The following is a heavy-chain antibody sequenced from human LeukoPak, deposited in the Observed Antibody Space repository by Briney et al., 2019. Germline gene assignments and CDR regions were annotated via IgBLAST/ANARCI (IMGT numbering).Heavy chain of an antibody. CDR2: INPNSGGT. J-gene: IGHJ4*02. V-gene: IGHV1-2*02. CDR3: ARDGHTTGWEDFDY. Sequence: ASVTVSCTASGYTFTCYYIHWVRQAPGQGLEWMGWINPNSGGTKYTQKFQGRVTMTRDTSISTAYMELSSLRSDDTAVYYCARDGHTTGWEDFDYWGQGTLVTVSS. D-gene: IGHD6-19*01. CDR1: GYTFTCYY.